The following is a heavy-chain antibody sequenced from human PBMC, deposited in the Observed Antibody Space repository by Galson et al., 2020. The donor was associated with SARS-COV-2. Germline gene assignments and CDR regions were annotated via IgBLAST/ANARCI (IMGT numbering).Heavy chain of an antibody. D-gene: IGHD1-1*01. Sequence: SVKVSCKASGGTFSSYAFHWVRQAPGQGPEWMGGIIPVFGTAKYAHNFQGRLTIAADASTSTAYMELSSLRSEDTALYYCARGLEPHFYYYGMDVWGQGTTVTVSS. J-gene: IGHJ6*02. CDR3: ARGLEPHFYYYGMDV. CDR1: GGTFSSYA. CDR2: IIPVFGTA. V-gene: IGHV1-69*13.